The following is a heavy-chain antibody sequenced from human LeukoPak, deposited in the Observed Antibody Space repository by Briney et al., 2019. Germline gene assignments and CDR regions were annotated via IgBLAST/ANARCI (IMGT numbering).Heavy chain of an antibody. Sequence: SETLSLTCTVSGGSISSSSYYWGWIRQPPGKGLEWIGSIYYSGSTYYNPSLKSRVTISVDTSKNQFSLKLSSVTAADTAVYYCARDRGSFDYWGQGTLVTVSS. CDR3: ARDRGSFDY. CDR1: GGSISSSSYY. CDR2: IYYSGST. V-gene: IGHV4-39*07. J-gene: IGHJ4*02. D-gene: IGHD3-10*01.